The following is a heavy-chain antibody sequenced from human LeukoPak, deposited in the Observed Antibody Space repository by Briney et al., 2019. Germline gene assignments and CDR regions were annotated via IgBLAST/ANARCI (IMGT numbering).Heavy chain of an antibody. D-gene: IGHD3-9*01. Sequence: ASVKVSCKASGYTFTSYGISWVRQAPGQGLEWMGWISAYNGNTNYAQKLQGRVTMTTDTSTSTAYMELRSLRSDDTAVYYCARDRAYYDILTGYFFDYWGQGTLVTVSS. J-gene: IGHJ4*02. CDR1: GYTFTSYG. CDR2: ISAYNGNT. CDR3: ARDRAYYDILTGYFFDY. V-gene: IGHV1-18*01.